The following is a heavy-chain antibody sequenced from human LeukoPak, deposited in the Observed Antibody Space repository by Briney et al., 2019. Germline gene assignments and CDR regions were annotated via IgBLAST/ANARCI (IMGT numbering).Heavy chain of an antibody. J-gene: IGHJ6*03. CDR3: ARGHYYDFWSGYYSYYYYYYMDV. V-gene: IGHV3-74*01. CDR2: INSDGSST. Sequence: GGSLRLSCAASGFTFSSYAMSWARQAPGKGLVWVSCINSDGSSTSDADSVKGRFTISRDNAKNTLYLQMNSLRAEDTAVYYCARGHYYDFWSGYYSYYYYYYMDVWGKGTTVTVSS. D-gene: IGHD3-3*01. CDR1: GFTFSSYA.